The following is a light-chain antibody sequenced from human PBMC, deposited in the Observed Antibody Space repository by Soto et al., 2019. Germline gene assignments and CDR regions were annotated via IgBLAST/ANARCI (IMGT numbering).Light chain of an antibody. CDR3: QQYASSPVT. CDR2: GAS. CDR1: QSVSSSY. Sequence: EIVLTQSPGTLSWSPGERATLSWRASQSVSSSYLAWYQQKNGQVPRLLIYGASSRATGVPDRFTGSAYGTDFNLTISRLQPEDFALYFCQQYASSPVTFGGGTKVDIK. J-gene: IGKJ4*01. V-gene: IGKV3-20*01.